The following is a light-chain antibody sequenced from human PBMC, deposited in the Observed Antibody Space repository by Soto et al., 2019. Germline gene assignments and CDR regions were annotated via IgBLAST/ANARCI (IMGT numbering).Light chain of an antibody. CDR1: SNDIGGYNL. CDR2: EAN. CDR3: DSFAGGATFV. J-gene: IGLJ2*01. Sequence: QSALTQPASVSGSPGQSITISCTGTSNDIGGYNLVSWYQQHPGKAPKLIIYEANKRPSGVSDRFSGSRSGTTASLTISALHAEDEADYSCDSFAGGATFVFGGGTKLTVL. V-gene: IGLV2-23*02.